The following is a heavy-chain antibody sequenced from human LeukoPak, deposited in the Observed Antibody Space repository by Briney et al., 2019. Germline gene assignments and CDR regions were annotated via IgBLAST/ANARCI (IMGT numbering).Heavy chain of an antibody. D-gene: IGHD5/OR15-5a*01. CDR2: INHSGST. J-gene: IGHJ5*02. CDR3: ARGSPFLLLRLEGLQNWFDP. V-gene: IGHV4-34*01. CDR1: GGSFSGYY. Sequence: SETLSLTCAVYGGSFSGYYWSWIRQPPGKGLEWIGEINHSGSTNYNPSLKSRVTISVDTSKNQFSLKLSSVTAADTAVYYCARGSPFLLLRLEGLQNWFDPWGQGTLVTVSS.